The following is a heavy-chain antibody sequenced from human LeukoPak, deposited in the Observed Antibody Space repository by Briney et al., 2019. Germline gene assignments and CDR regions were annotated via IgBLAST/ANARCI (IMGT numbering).Heavy chain of an antibody. V-gene: IGHV1-2*02. CDR2: IDLKTGDI. Sequence: GASVKVSCKASGYTFIDYWIHWVRQAPGQGLEWMGRIDLKTGDITSAQKFQGRVTMTRDTSISTTYMDLSGLGTDDTAVYYCARDSPPQSFEFRGQGTLVTVSS. J-gene: IGHJ4*02. CDR1: GYTFIDYW. CDR3: ARDSPPQSFEF.